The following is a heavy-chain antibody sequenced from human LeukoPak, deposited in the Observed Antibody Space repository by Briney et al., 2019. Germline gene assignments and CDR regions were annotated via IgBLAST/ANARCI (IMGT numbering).Heavy chain of an antibody. CDR1: GYTFTGYY. D-gene: IGHD4-17*01. J-gene: IGHJ6*03. Sequence: ASVKISCKASGYTFTGYYMHWVRQAPGQGLEWMGWINPNSGGTNYAQKFQGRVTMTRDTSISTAYMELSRLRSDDTAVYYCARDQFRRTVTTNYYYYYYMDVWGKGTTVTVSS. CDR3: ARDQFRRTVTTNYYYYYYMDV. CDR2: INPNSGGT. V-gene: IGHV1-2*02.